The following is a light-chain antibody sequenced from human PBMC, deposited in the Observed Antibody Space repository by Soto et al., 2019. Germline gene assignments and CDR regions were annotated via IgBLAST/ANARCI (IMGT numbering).Light chain of an antibody. J-gene: IGKJ5*01. V-gene: IGKV2-30*02. CDR2: KVS. CDR1: QSLLRSNGYNY. CDR3: MQGTHWPIT. Sequence: DIVMTQSPLSLPVTPGEPASISCRSSQSLLRSNGYNYLDWFQQRPGRSPRRLIYKVSNRDSGVPARFSGSGSGTDFALKISRVEAEDVGVYYCMQGTHWPITFGQGTRLEIK.